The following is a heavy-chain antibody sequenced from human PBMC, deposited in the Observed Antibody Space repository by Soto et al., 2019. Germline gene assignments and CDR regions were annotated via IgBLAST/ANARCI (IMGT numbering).Heavy chain of an antibody. CDR1: GFTFSSHS. J-gene: IGHJ4*02. CDR2: ISSSSSYI. V-gene: IGHV3-21*01. Sequence: GXSLRLCCAAPGFTFSSHSVNWFRQAPGNGLEWVSSISSSSSYIYYADSVKGRFTISRDNAKNLVYLQMNSLRAEDTAVYYCARLDRGSLDYWGRGTLVTVSS. D-gene: IGHD6-25*01. CDR3: ARLDRGSLDY.